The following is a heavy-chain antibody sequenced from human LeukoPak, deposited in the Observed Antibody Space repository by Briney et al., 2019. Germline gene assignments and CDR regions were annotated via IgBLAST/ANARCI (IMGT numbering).Heavy chain of an antibody. V-gene: IGHV4-39*01. CDR1: GGSISSSSYY. J-gene: IGHJ4*02. CDR3: ARRQGYFGY. Sequence: PSETLSLTCTVSGGSISSSSYYWGWIRQPPGKGLEWIGSIYYSGSTYYNPSLKSRVTISVDTSKNQFSLKLSSVTAADTAVYYCARRQGYFGYWGQGTLVTVSS. CDR2: IYYSGST.